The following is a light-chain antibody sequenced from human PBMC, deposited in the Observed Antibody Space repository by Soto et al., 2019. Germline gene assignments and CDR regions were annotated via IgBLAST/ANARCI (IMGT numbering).Light chain of an antibody. J-gene: IGLJ1*01. CDR3: SSYTSISTYV. Sequence: QSALTQPASVSGSPGQSITISCTGSSSDVGGYDHVSWYQHHPGEAPKLMIYEVSNRPSGVSYRFSGSKSGNTASLTISGLQAEDEADYFCSSYTSISTYVFGTGTKLTVL. V-gene: IGLV2-14*01. CDR1: SSDVGGYDH. CDR2: EVS.